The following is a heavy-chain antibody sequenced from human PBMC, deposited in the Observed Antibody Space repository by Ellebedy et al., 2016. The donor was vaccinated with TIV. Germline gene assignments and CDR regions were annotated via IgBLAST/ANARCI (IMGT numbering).Heavy chain of an antibody. Sequence: GESLKISCAVSGFTVSDNYMSWVRQAPGKGLEWISVIYSGAGTYYADSVKGRFTISRDNSKNTLFLQMNSLRAEDTAVYYCARDTAYMHAFDIWGQGTMVTVSS. J-gene: IGHJ3*02. V-gene: IGHV3-53*01. D-gene: IGHD4-11*01. CDR1: GFTVSDNY. CDR2: IYSGAGT. CDR3: ARDTAYMHAFDI.